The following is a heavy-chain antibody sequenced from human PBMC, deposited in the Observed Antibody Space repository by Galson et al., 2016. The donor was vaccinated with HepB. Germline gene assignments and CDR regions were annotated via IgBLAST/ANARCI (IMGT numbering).Heavy chain of an antibody. J-gene: IGHJ4*02. V-gene: IGHV1-69*01. CDR3: FDS. Sequence: SCKASGDSFNSFAITWVRQAPGQGLEWMGEFIPMFNTTNYARKLQGRVTIIADESTSTSYMEVASLRSEDTAVYYFFDSWGQGSRVTVSS. CDR2: FIPMFNTT. CDR1: GDSFNSFA.